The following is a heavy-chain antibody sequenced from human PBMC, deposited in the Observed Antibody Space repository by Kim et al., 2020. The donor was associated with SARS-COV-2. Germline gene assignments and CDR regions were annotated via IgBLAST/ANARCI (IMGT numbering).Heavy chain of an antibody. CDR2: ISYDGSNK. CDR1: GFTFSSYG. J-gene: IGHJ6*02. V-gene: IGHV3-30*18. Sequence: GGSLRLSCAASGFTFSSYGMHWVRQAPGKGLEWVAVISYDGSNKYYADSVKGRFTISRDNSKNTLYLQMNSLRAEDTAVYYCANTRSGSYYYGMDVWGQGTTVTVSS. D-gene: IGHD1-26*01. CDR3: ANTRSGSYYYGMDV.